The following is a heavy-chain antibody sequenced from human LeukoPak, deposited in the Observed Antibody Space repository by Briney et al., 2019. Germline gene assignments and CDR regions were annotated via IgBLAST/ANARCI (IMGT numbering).Heavy chain of an antibody. Sequence: ASVKVSCKASGGTFSSYAISWVRQAPGQGLEWMGGIIPIFGTANYAQKFQGRVTITADESTSTAYMELSSLRSEGTAVYYCARFSTGYSYAPIDYWGQGTLVTVSS. D-gene: IGHD5-18*01. CDR3: ARFSTGYSYAPIDY. V-gene: IGHV1-69*01. J-gene: IGHJ4*02. CDR2: IIPIFGTA. CDR1: GGTFSSYA.